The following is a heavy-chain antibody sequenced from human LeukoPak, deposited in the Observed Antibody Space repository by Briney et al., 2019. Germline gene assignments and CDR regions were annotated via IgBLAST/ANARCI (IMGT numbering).Heavy chain of an antibody. J-gene: IGHJ4*02. D-gene: IGHD6-19*01. CDR2: IYYSGSA. CDR1: GGSISSYY. CDR3: ARGSDSGWYIFAY. Sequence: TSETLSLTCTVSGGSISSYYWSWIRQPPGKGLEWIGYIYYSGSANYNPSLKGRVTISVDTSKNQFSLKLTSVTAADTAVYYCARGSDSGWYIFAYWGQGTLVTVSS. V-gene: IGHV4-59*01.